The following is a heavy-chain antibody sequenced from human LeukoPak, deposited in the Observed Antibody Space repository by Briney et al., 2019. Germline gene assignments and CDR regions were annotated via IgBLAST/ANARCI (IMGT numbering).Heavy chain of an antibody. V-gene: IGHV4-4*07. CDR1: GDSISYFY. D-gene: IGHD3-9*01. CDR3: ARVTGYMIEDYFDY. Sequence: SETLSLTCSVSGDSISYFYWSWIRQAAGKGLEWIGRVSSSGSTDYNASLKSRVTMSVDTSKNQFSLKLRSVTAADTAVYYCARVTGYMIEDYFDYWGQGILVTVSS. CDR2: VSSSGST. J-gene: IGHJ4*02.